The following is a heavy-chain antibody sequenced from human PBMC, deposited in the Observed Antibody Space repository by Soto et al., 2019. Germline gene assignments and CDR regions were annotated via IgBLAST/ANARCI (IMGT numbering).Heavy chain of an antibody. CDR3: GKAPNWNPRGPLDH. CDR1: GFTFGTYA. D-gene: IGHD1-1*01. CDR2: ISGSGGST. J-gene: IGHJ4*02. V-gene: IGHV3-23*01. Sequence: GGSLRLSCAASGFTFGTYAMSWVRQAPGKGLEWVSGISGSGGSTYYADSVKGRFTISRDNSNNTLYLQMNSLRVEDTAVYYCGKAPNWNPRGPLDHWGQGSLVTSPQ.